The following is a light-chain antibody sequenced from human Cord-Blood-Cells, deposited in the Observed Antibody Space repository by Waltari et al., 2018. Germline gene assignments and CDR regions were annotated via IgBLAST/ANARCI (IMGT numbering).Light chain of an antibody. CDR3: RQRVECPWP. J-gene: IGKJ1*01. CDR2: TLS. V-gene: IGKV2-40*01. CDR1: QSLLDSDDGNTY. Sequence: DVVMTQTPLSLPVTPGEPASISCRSSQSLLDSDDGNTYLDWYLQKPGQSPQLLVYTLSDRASVVPDRLNGSGSGTDLTLKISKVDVEDVGVYYWRQRVECPWPFRQGPKVEIK.